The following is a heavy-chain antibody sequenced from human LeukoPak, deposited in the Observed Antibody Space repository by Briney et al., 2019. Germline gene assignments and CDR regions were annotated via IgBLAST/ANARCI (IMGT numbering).Heavy chain of an antibody. CDR3: ARVAYCGGDCYYGDGDAFDI. V-gene: IGHV4-59*01. D-gene: IGHD2-21*01. Sequence: PSETLSLTCTVSGGSISSYYWSWIRQPPWKGLEWIGYIYYSGSTNYNPSLKSRVTISVDTSKNQFSLKLSSVTAADTAVYYCARVAYCGGDCYYGDGDAFDIWGQGTMVTVSS. CDR2: IYYSGST. CDR1: GGSISSYY. J-gene: IGHJ3*02.